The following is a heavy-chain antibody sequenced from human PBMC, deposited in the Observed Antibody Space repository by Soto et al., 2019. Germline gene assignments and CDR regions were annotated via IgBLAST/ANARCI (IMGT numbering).Heavy chain of an antibody. J-gene: IGHJ3*01. Sequence: QELLVESGGGVVQPGRSLRLACAASGFTFSSFAMHCVRQAPGKGLEWVSVISFNGLSQFYPDSIRGRFTISRDNSKNTLYVQLDSLRPDDTAVYYCARGGRGRRGAFDVWGQGTEVSVS. V-gene: IGHV3-30*03. CDR3: ARGGRGRRGAFDV. D-gene: IGHD3-16*01. CDR1: GFTFSSFA. CDR2: ISFNGLSQ.